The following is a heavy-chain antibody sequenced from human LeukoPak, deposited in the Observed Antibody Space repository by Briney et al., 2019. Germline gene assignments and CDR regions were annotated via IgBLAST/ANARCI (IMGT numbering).Heavy chain of an antibody. D-gene: IGHD3-10*01. Sequence: PSETLSLTCAVSGYSISSGYYWGWIRQPPENGLEWIGSIYHSGSTYYNPSLKSRVTISIDTSKNQSSLKLNSVIAADTAVYYCAGQSYDSGRLYYTYWGQGTLVTVSS. CDR3: AGQSYDSGRLYYTY. CDR2: IYHSGST. CDR1: GYSISSGYY. V-gene: IGHV4-38-2*01. J-gene: IGHJ4*02.